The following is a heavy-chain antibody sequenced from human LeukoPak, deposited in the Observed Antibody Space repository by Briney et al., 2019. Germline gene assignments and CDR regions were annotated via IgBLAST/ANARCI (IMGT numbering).Heavy chain of an antibody. D-gene: IGHD5-18*01. V-gene: IGHV3-7*01. CDR2: IKQDGSEK. Sequence: GGSLRLFCAASGFTFSSYWMSWVRQAPGKGLEWVANIKQDGSEKYYVDSVKGRFTIARDNAKNSLYLQMNSLSAEDTAVYYCARFSSYGFDAFDIWGQGTMVTVSS. CDR3: ARFSSYGFDAFDI. CDR1: GFTFSSYW. J-gene: IGHJ3*02.